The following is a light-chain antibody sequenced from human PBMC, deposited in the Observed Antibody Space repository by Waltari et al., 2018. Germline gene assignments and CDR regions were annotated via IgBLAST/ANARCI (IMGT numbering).Light chain of an antibody. V-gene: IGKV3-11*01. CDR1: QSVSIN. Sequence: IVFTHSPATLSLSPGQRATLSCRASQSVSINLDWYQQRLGQPPRLLIDDTSNRATGNPDRFSASGLETDFTLTISSLEPEDFAVYLCQQTSSWPHTFGEGTKVEIK. CDR3: QQTSSWPHT. CDR2: DTS. J-gene: IGKJ4*01.